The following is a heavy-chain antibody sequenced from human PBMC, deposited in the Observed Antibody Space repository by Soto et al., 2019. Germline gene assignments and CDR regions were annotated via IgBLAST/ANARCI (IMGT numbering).Heavy chain of an antibody. D-gene: IGHD4-17*01. CDR2: IYYSGST. V-gene: IGHV4-30-4*01. CDR3: AREDYGDYGGYFDY. J-gene: IGHJ4*02. CDR1: GGSISSGDYY. Sequence: SETLSLTCTVSGGSISSGDYYWSWIRQPPGKGLEWNGYIYYSGSTYYNPSLKSRVTISVDTSKNQFSLKLSSVTAADTAVYYCAREDYGDYGGYFDYWGQGSLVTVSS.